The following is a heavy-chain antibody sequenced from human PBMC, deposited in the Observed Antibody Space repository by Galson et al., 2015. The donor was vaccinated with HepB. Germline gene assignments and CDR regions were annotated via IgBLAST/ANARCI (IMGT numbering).Heavy chain of an antibody. CDR3: AKAPSVVVVAAHFDY. Sequence: SLRLSCAASGFTFSDYYMSWIRQAPGKGLEWVAVISYDGSNKYYADSVKGRFTISRDNSKNTLYLQMNSLRAEDTAVYYCAKAPSVVVVAAHFDYWGQGTLVTVSS. CDR1: GFTFSDYY. D-gene: IGHD2-15*01. V-gene: IGHV3-30*18. CDR2: ISYDGSNK. J-gene: IGHJ4*02.